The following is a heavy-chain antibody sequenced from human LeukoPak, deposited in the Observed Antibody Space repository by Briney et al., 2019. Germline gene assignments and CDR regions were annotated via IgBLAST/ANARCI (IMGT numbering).Heavy chain of an antibody. CDR2: IYTSVST. D-gene: IGHD6-19*01. J-gene: IGHJ4*02. CDR3: ARGRSIAVAPALDY. Sequence: SETLSLTCTVSGGSISSYYWCWIRQPAPKGQERIGRIYTSVSTNYNPTLTLRVTMSVDTSTNQFSLKLSSATAADTAVYYCARGRSIAVAPALDYWGQGTLVTVSS. CDR1: GGSISSYY. V-gene: IGHV4-4*07.